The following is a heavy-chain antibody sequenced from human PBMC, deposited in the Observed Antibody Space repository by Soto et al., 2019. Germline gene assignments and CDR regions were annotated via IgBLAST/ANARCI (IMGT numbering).Heavy chain of an antibody. CDR2: ISAYNGNT. J-gene: IGHJ3*02. D-gene: IGHD2-21*02. Sequence: ASVKVSCKASGYTFTSYGISWVRQAPGQGLEWMGWISAYNGNTNYAQKLQGRVTMTTDTSTSTAYMELRSLRSDDTAVYYCARDLMYCGGDCYEDTFDIWGQGTMVTVSS. V-gene: IGHV1-18*01. CDR1: GYTFTSYG. CDR3: ARDLMYCGGDCYEDTFDI.